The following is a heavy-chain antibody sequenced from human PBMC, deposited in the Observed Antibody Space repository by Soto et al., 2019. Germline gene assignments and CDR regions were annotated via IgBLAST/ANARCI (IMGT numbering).Heavy chain of an antibody. D-gene: IGHD6-19*01. J-gene: IGHJ4*02. Sequence: QVQLVQSGAEVKLPGSSVKVSCKTSGGTFSTYAIYWVRQAPGQGLEWMGAIIPLFGTADYAQKFQGRVTITADESTSTAYMELSSLRSEDTAVYYCARPKGSYSSGYYYFDYWGQGTLVTVSS. CDR3: ARPKGSYSSGYYYFDY. V-gene: IGHV1-69*01. CDR1: GGTFSTYA. CDR2: IIPLFGTA.